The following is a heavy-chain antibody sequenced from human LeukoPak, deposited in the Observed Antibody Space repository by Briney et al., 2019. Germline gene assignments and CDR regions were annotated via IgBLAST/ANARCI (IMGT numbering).Heavy chain of an antibody. CDR1: GFTFDDYA. J-gene: IGHJ4*02. CDR3: AKGIQPRWELPSDY. Sequence: GRSLRLSCAASGFTFDDYAMHWVRQAPGKGLEWVSGISWNSGSIGYADSVKGRFTISRDNAKNSLYLQMNSLRAEDTALYYCAKGIQPRWELPSDYWGQGTLVTVSS. V-gene: IGHV3-9*01. CDR2: ISWNSGSI. D-gene: IGHD1-26*01.